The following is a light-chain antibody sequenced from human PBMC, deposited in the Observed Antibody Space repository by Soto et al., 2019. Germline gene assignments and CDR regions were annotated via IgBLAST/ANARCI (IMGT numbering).Light chain of an antibody. Sequence: ETVLTQSPGTLSLSPGERATLSCRASQSVSSNYLAWYQQKPGQAPRLLIYGASSRATGIPDRFSGSGSGTDFTLPISRLEPADFAVYYCQQYGSSPRTFGQGTKVEIK. CDR1: QSVSSNY. CDR2: GAS. V-gene: IGKV3-20*01. CDR3: QQYGSSPRT. J-gene: IGKJ1*01.